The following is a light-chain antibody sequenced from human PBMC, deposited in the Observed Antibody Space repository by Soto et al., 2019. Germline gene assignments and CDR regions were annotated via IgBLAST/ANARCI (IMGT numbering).Light chain of an antibody. V-gene: IGKV1-39*01. CDR3: QQSHSSPYT. Sequence: DIQMTQSPSSLSASVGDRVTITCRASRSINIYLNWYQQKPGKAPKLLIYAASNLQSGVPSRFSGDGVGTHFTLTISSLQPEDFATYHCQQSHSSPYTFGQGTRLENK. CDR2: AAS. J-gene: IGKJ5*01. CDR1: RSINIY.